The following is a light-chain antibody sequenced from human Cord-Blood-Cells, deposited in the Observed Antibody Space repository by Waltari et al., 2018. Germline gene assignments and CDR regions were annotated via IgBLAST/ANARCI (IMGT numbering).Light chain of an antibody. CDR3: CSYAGSDVV. J-gene: IGLJ2*01. Sequence: QSALTQPRSVSGSPGQSVTISCTGTSSDVGGYNYVSWYQRHPGKAPKLMIYDVSKRPSGVPDRFSGSKSGNTASLTISGLQAEDEADYYCCSYAGSDVVFGGGTKLTVL. CDR1: SSDVGGYNY. CDR2: DVS. V-gene: IGLV2-11*01.